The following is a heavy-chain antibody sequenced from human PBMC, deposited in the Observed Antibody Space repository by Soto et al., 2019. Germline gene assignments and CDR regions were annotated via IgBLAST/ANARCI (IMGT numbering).Heavy chain of an antibody. J-gene: IGHJ3*02. Sequence: ASVKVSCKASGYTFTGYYMHWVRQAPGQGLEWMGWINPNSGGTNYAQKFQGWVTMTRDTSISTAYMELSRLRSDDTAVYYCARGGSVTYYDFWSGYYFAVGFDIWG. CDR3: ARGGSVTYYDFWSGYYFAVGFDI. D-gene: IGHD3-3*01. CDR1: GYTFTGYY. CDR2: INPNSGGT. V-gene: IGHV1-2*04.